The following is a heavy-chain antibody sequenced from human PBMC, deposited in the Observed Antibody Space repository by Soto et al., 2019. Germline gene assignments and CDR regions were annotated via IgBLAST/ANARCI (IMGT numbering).Heavy chain of an antibody. CDR3: ASEWLVRGAFDI. J-gene: IGHJ3*02. CDR2: ISSSGSTI. D-gene: IGHD6-19*01. CDR1: GVTFRHYY. Sequence: GGSLRLSCTGSGVTFRHYYLSWIRQVPGKGLEWVSYISSSGSTIYYADSVKGRFTISRDNAKNSLYLQMNSLRAEDTAVYYCASEWLVRGAFDIWGQGTMVTVAS. V-gene: IGHV3-11*01.